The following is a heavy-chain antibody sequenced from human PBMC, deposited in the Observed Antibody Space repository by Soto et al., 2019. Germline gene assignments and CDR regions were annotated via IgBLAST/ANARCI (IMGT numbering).Heavy chain of an antibody. V-gene: IGHV3-21*06. CDR1: GFTFTRYS. Sequence: EVQLVASGGGLVKPGGSLRLACAASGFTFTRYSMNWVRHAPGKGLEWVSSISSTTNYIYYGDSMKGRFTISRDNAKNSLHLEMNSLSAEDTDVYYCARESEDLTSNFDYWGQGTLVTVSS. J-gene: IGHJ4*02. CDR2: ISSTTNYI. CDR3: ARESEDLTSNFDY.